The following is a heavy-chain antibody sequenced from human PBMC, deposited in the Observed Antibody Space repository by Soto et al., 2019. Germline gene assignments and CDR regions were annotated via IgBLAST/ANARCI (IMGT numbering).Heavy chain of an antibody. CDR3: AKDVEPTIFGVVIFNPVDY. CDR1: GFTFSSYA. CDR2: ISGSGGGT. J-gene: IGHJ4*02. V-gene: IGHV3-23*01. D-gene: IGHD3-3*01. Sequence: GGSLRLCCAASGFTFSSYAMSWVRQAPGKGLEWVSAISGSGGGTYYADSVKGRFTISRDNSKNTLYLQMNSLRAEDTAVYYCAKDVEPTIFGVVIFNPVDYWGQGTLVTVSS.